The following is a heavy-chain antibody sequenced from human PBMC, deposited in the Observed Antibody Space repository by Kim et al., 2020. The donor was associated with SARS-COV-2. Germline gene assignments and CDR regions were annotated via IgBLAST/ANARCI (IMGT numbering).Heavy chain of an antibody. Sequence: YAQKFQGRVTMTRETSTSTVYMELSSLRSEDTAVYYCARGGKSGSPPLDYWGQGTLVTVSS. CDR3: ARGGKSGSPPLDY. V-gene: IGHV1-46*03. D-gene: IGHD1-26*01. J-gene: IGHJ4*02.